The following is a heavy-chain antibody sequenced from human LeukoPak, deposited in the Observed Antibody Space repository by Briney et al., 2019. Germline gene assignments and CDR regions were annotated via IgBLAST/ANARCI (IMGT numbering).Heavy chain of an antibody. CDR2: IRYDGSNK. CDR3: ARGRVSSSTWYSTYYYYFYMDV. CDR1: GFTFTSYG. J-gene: IGHJ6*03. D-gene: IGHD1-1*01. V-gene: IGHV3-30*02. Sequence: GGSLRLSCAASGFTFTSYGIHWVRQAPGKGLEWVAFIRYDGSNKYYADSVKGRFTISRDNSKNTLYLQMNSLRAEDTAVYYCARGRVSSSTWYSTYYYYFYMDVWGKGTTVTVSS.